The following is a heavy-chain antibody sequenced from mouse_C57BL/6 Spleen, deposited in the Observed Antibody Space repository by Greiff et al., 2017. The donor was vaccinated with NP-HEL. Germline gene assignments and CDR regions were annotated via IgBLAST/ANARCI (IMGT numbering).Heavy chain of an antibody. D-gene: IGHD2-4*01. V-gene: IGHV1-63*01. CDR2: IYPGGGYT. Sequence: VQLQQSGAELVRPGTSVKMSCKASGYPFTNYWIGWAKQRPGHGLEWIGDIYPGGGYTNYNEKFKGKATLTADKSSSTAYMQFSSLTSEDSAIYYCARWYDYFYAMDYWGQGTSVTVSS. J-gene: IGHJ4*01. CDR1: GYPFTNYW. CDR3: ARWYDYFYAMDY.